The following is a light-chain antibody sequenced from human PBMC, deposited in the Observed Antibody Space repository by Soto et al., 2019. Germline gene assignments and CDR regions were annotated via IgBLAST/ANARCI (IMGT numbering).Light chain of an antibody. Sequence: PGEGATLSCRASQRVSSGYLAWYQQKPGQAPRLLIYGASNRATGIPDRFSGSGSGTDFTLTISRLEPEDFAVYYCQQYGSSPKTFGQGTEVEIK. CDR1: QRVSSGY. CDR2: GAS. J-gene: IGKJ1*01. CDR3: QQYGSSPKT. V-gene: IGKV3-20*01.